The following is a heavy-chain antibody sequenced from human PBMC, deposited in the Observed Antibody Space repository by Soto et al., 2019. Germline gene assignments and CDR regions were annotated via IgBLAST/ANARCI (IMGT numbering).Heavy chain of an antibody. CDR1: GFTFSSYG. V-gene: IGHV3-30*18. CDR2: ISYDGSNK. CDR3: AKGEAVACYYYYYGMDV. D-gene: IGHD6-19*01. J-gene: IGHJ6*02. Sequence: QVQLVESGGGVVQPGRSLRLSCAASGFTFSSYGMHWVRQAPGKGLEWVAVISYDGSNKYYADSVKGRFTISRDNSKNTLYLQINSLRAEEPAVYYCAKGEAVACYYYYYGMDVWGQGPTFTVSS.